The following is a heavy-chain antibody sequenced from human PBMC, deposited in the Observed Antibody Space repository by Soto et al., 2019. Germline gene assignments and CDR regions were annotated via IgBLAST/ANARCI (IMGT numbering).Heavy chain of an antibody. Sequence: SETLSLTCAVYGGSFSGYYWSWIRQPPGKGLEWIGEINESGSTNYNPSLKSRVTISIDTSKNQFSLKLNSVTAACTAVYYWGRGLYSNSWSPFFWGQGTLVTV. CDR1: GGSFSGYY. CDR3: GRGLYSNSWSPFF. CDR2: INESGST. D-gene: IGHD6-13*01. J-gene: IGHJ4*02. V-gene: IGHV4-34*01.